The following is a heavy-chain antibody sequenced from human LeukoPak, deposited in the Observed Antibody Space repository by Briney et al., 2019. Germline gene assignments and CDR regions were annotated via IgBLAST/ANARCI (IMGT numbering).Heavy chain of an antibody. CDR2: INPNSGGT. J-gene: IGHJ3*02. CDR3: ARDINYSSSSGDAFDI. Sequence: ASVKVSCKASGYTFTGYYMHWVRQAPGQGLEWMGWINPNSGGTNYAQKFQGRVTITADKSTSTAYMELSSLGSEDTAVYYCARDINYSSSSGDAFDIWGQGTMVTVSS. V-gene: IGHV1-2*02. D-gene: IGHD6-6*01. CDR1: GYTFTGYY.